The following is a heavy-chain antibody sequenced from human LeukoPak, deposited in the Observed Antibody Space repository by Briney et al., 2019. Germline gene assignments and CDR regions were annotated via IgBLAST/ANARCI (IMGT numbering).Heavy chain of an antibody. Sequence: GGSLRLSCAAPGFTFSRYSMNWVRQTPGKGLEWVSYINPSSSAIFYADSVKGRFTISRDNARNSLFLQMSSLRDEDTAVYYCARAAYSSSPDYWGQGTLVTVSS. V-gene: IGHV3-48*02. J-gene: IGHJ4*02. CDR2: INPSSSAI. CDR3: ARAAYSSSPDY. CDR1: GFTFSRYS. D-gene: IGHD6-13*01.